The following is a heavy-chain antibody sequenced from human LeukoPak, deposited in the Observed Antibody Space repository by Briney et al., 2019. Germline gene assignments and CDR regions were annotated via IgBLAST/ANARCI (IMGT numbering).Heavy chain of an antibody. Sequence: PSETLSLTCAVYGGSFSGYYWSWIRQPPGKGLEWIGEINHRGSSNYNTSLKSRVTISVDTSKNQFSLKLSSVTAADTAVYYCARGWIAVAGTPDYWGQGTLVTDPS. CDR2: INHRGSS. V-gene: IGHV4-34*01. D-gene: IGHD6-19*01. J-gene: IGHJ4*02. CDR3: ARGWIAVAGTPDY. CDR1: GGSFSGYY.